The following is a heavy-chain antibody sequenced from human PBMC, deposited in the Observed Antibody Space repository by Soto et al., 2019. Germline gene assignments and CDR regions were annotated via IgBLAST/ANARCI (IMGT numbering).Heavy chain of an antibody. V-gene: IGHV1-46*01. Sequence: SVKVSCKTSGYPFTDYFIHWVRQAPGQGLEWMGIISLYHHSTSYAQKFQGRLTVTADTSTTTVYMDLSSLTSEDSAVYWCASGFSPSRGDCPHYMHYWGQGTLVTVSA. D-gene: IGHD2-21*02. CDR2: ISLYHHST. CDR1: GYPFTDYF. J-gene: IGHJ4*02. CDR3: ASGFSPSRGDCPHYMHY.